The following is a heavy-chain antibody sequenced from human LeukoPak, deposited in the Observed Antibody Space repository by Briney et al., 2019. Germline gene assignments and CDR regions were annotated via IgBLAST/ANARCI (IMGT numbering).Heavy chain of an antibody. CDR1: GYTFTCYD. Sequence: ASVKVSCKASGYTFTCYDINWVRQATGQGLEWMGWMNPNSGNTGYAQKFQGRVTMTRNTSISTAYMELSSLRSEDTAAYYCARRPPRYYSVNWFDPWGQGTLVTVSS. V-gene: IGHV1-8*01. CDR2: MNPNSGNT. J-gene: IGHJ5*02. D-gene: IGHD3-10*01. CDR3: ARRPPRYYSVNWFDP.